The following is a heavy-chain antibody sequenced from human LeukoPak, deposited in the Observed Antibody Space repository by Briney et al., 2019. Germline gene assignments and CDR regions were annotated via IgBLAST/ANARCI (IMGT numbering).Heavy chain of an antibody. CDR3: ARPIRTQWQYDAFDI. V-gene: IGHV3-30-3*01. Sequence: PGGSLRLSCAASGFTFSSYAMHWVRQAPGKGLGWVAVISYDGSNKYYADSVKGRFTISRDNSKNTLYLQMNSLRAEDTAVYYCARPIRTQWQYDAFDIWGQGTMVTVSS. J-gene: IGHJ3*02. CDR2: ISYDGSNK. D-gene: IGHD6-19*01. CDR1: GFTFSSYA.